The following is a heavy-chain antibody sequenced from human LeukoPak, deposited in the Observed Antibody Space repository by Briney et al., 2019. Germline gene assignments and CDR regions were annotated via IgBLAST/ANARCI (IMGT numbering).Heavy chain of an antibody. CDR1: GGSISSSSYY. V-gene: IGHV4-39*01. Sequence: PSETLSLTCTVSGGSISSSSYYWGWIRQPPGKGLEWIGSIYYSGSTYYNPSLKSRVTISVDTSKNQFSLKLSSVTAADTAVYYCACTREYSYDVWNYYFDYWGQGTLVTVSS. CDR3: ACTREYSYDVWNYYFDY. J-gene: IGHJ4*02. D-gene: IGHD5-18*01. CDR2: IYYSGST.